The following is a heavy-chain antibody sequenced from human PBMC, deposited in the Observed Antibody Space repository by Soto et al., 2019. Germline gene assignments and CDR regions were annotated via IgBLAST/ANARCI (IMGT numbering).Heavy chain of an antibody. CDR1: GFTFSSYD. CDR2: IGTAGDT. D-gene: IGHD1-1*01. V-gene: IGHV3-13*04. J-gene: IGHJ6*02. CDR3: ARGGTYYGMDV. Sequence: PGGSLRLSCAASGFTFSSYDMHWVRQATGKGLEWVSAIGTAGDTYYPGSVKGRFTISRENAKNSLYLQMNSLRAGDTAVYYCARGGTYYGMDVWGQGTTVTVSS.